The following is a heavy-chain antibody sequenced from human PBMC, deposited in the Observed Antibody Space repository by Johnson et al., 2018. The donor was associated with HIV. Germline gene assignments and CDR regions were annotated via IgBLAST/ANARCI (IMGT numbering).Heavy chain of an antibody. CDR3: AKLVEMVVDALVNDDFDI. J-gene: IGHJ3*02. CDR2: ISYDGSNK. V-gene: IGHV3-30-3*02. D-gene: IGHD2-15*01. Sequence: QVQVVESGGGVVQPGRSLRLSCAASGFTFSSYAMHWVRQAPGQGLEWVAVISYDGSNKYYADSVKGRFTISRDNSKNTLSLQMNSLRVEDTAVYYCAKLVEMVVDALVNDDFDIWGQGTMVIVSS. CDR1: GFTFSSYA.